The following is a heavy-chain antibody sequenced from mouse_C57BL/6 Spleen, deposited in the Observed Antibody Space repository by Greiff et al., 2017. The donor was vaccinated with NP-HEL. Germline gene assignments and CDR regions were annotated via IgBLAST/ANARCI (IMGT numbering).Heavy chain of an antibody. V-gene: IGHV1-52*01. D-gene: IGHD1-1*01. CDR3: ARGDYGSSPLDY. CDR1: GYTFTSYW. J-gene: IGHJ2*01. CDR2: IDPSDSET. Sequence: QVQLQQSGAELVRPGSSVKLSCKASGYTFTSYWMHWVKQRPIQGLEWIGNIDPSDSETHYNQKFKDKATLTVDKSSSTAYMQLSSLTSEDSAVYYCARGDYGSSPLDYWGQGTTLTVSS.